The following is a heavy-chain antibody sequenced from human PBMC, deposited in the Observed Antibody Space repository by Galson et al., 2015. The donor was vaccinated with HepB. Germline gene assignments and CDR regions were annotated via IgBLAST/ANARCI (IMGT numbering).Heavy chain of an antibody. D-gene: IGHD6-19*01. J-gene: IGHJ5*02. Sequence: TLSLTCTVSGGSISSGGYYWSWIRQHPGKGLEWIGYIYYSGSTYYNPSLKSRVTISVDTSKNQFSLKLSSVTAADTAVYYCARHKGQWLVVGTTAWFDPWGQGTLVTVSS. CDR3: ARHKGQWLVVGTTAWFDP. V-gene: IGHV4-31*03. CDR1: GGSISSGGYY. CDR2: IYYSGST.